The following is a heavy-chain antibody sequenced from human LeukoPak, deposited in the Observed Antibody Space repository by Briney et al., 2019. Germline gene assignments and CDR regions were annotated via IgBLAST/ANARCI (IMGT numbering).Heavy chain of an antibody. CDR3: ASGAVPGILNY. J-gene: IGHJ4*02. CDR2: ISGDSNYI. D-gene: IGHD6-19*01. V-gene: IGHV3-21*01. CDR1: GFIFSTYS. Sequence: GGSLRLSCAASGFIFSTYSMNWVRQAPGKGLEWVSSISGDSNYIYYADSVKGRFTISRDNAKNSLYLQMNSLRAEDTAVYFCASGAVPGILNYWGQGTLVSVSS.